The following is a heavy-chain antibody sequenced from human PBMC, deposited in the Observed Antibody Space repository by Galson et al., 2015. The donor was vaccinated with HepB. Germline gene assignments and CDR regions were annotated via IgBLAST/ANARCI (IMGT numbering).Heavy chain of an antibody. Sequence: SLRLSCAASGAIFSGSAIHWVRQAPGKGLERVGHIRPKEHFYATSYSASVGGRFIISRDDSKNTAFLHMNSLRVEDTAVYYCIRHVEYYRPYWGQGSLVTVSS. CDR1: GAIFSGSA. D-gene: IGHD2/OR15-2a*01. J-gene: IGHJ4*02. CDR2: IRPKEHFYAT. V-gene: IGHV3-73*01. CDR3: IRHVEYYRPY.